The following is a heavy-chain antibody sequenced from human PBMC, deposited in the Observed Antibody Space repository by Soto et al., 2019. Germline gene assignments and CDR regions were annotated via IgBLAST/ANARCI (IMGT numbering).Heavy chain of an antibody. CDR2: IHNDGSTT. D-gene: IGHD1-7*01. Sequence: EVQLVESGGGLVQPGGSVRLSCAASGFTFSSNWMHWVRQAQGKGLMWVSRIHNDGSTTRYADSVKGRFTISRDNAKNTLYLQMSSLRVEDRAVYYCARDNWNSYWGQGTLVTVSS. V-gene: IGHV3-74*01. J-gene: IGHJ4*01. CDR1: GFTFSSNW. CDR3: ARDNWNSY.